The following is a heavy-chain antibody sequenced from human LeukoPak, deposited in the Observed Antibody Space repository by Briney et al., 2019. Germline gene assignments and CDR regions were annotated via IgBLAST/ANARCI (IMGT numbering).Heavy chain of an antibody. Sequence: GASVKVSCKASGYTFTGYYMHWVRQAPGQGLEWMGWINPNSGGTNYAQKFQGRVTMTRDTSISTAYMELSRLRSDDTAVYYCARTSHPPYSSGWYSGGIPPNYYYYCYMDVWGKGTTVTVSS. D-gene: IGHD6-19*01. CDR1: GYTFTGYY. CDR2: INPNSGGT. CDR3: ARTSHPPYSSGWYSGGIPPNYYYYCYMDV. J-gene: IGHJ6*03. V-gene: IGHV1-2*02.